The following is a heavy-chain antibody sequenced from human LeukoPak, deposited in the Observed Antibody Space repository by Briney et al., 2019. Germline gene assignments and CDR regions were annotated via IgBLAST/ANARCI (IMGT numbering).Heavy chain of an antibody. CDR2: INTNTGNP. D-gene: IGHD6-13*01. CDR1: GYTFTSYA. Sequence: ASVKVSCKASGYTFTSYAMNWVRQAPGQGLEWMGWINTNTGNPTYAQGFTGRFVFSLDTSVSTAYLQISSLKAEDTAVYYCAREPLSSSWSYYYYYGMDVWGQGATVTVSS. J-gene: IGHJ6*02. V-gene: IGHV7-4-1*02. CDR3: AREPLSSSWSYYYYYGMDV.